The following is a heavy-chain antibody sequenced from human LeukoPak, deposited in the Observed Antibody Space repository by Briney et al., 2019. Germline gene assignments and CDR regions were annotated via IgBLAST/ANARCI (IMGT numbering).Heavy chain of an antibody. V-gene: IGHV3-48*03. CDR2: ISSSCSTI. J-gene: IGHJ4*02. CDR3: ARAPDYGDYEPFDY. CDR1: GFTFSSYE. Sequence: GGSLRLSCAASGFTFSSYEMNWVRQAPGKGLEWVSYISSSCSTIYYADSVKGRFTISRDNAKNSLYLQMNSLRAEDTAVYYCARAPDYGDYEPFDYWGQGTLVTVSS. D-gene: IGHD4-17*01.